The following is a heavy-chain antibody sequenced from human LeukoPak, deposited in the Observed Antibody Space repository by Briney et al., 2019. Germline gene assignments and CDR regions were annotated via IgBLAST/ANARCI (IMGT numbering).Heavy chain of an antibody. V-gene: IGHV4-34*01. CDR2: INHSGST. J-gene: IGHJ2*01. Sequence: SETLSLTCAVYGGSLSGYYWSWIRQPPGKGLGWIGEINHSGSTNYNPSLKSRVTISVDTSKNQFSLKLSSVTAADTAVYYCARRYYGSGSYWPSGRYFDLWGRGTLVTVSS. CDR3: ARRYYGSGSYWPSGRYFDL. CDR1: GGSLSGYY. D-gene: IGHD3-10*01.